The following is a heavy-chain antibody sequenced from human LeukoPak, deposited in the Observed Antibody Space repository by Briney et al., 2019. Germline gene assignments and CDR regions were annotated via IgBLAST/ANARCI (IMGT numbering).Heavy chain of an antibody. J-gene: IGHJ4*02. CDR3: SRGSSLLLQPLDD. D-gene: IGHD6-13*01. V-gene: IGHV6-1*01. CDR1: GDIVSTNTAA. Sequence: SQTLSLTCAISGDIVSTNTAAWNWIRQSPSRGLEWLGRTYYSSKWYFFYAVSVKSRITISPDTSNNRFSLQLNSVTPEDTAVYYCSRGSSLLLQPLDDWGQGSQVTVSP. CDR2: TYYSSKWYF.